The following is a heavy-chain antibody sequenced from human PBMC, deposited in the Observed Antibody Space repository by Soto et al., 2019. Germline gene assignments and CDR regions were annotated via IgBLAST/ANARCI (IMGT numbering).Heavy chain of an antibody. Sequence: SQTLSLTCAMSGDSVSSNTAAWSWVRQSPSRGLEWLGRTYYRSKWHRDYAVFVKSRIIINPDTSKNQFSLQLNSVTPEDTAVYYCAREIVVFDIWGQGTMVTVSS. J-gene: IGHJ3*02. D-gene: IGHD2-15*01. CDR3: AREIVVFDI. CDR2: TYYRSKWHR. CDR1: GDSVSSNTAA. V-gene: IGHV6-1*01.